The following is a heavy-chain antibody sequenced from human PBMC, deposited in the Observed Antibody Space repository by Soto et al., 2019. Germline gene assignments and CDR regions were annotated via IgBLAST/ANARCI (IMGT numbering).Heavy chain of an antibody. Sequence: LTCTVSCRSLSNARSYLTWSRQHPGKGLEWIGYIYYSGSTYYNPSLKSRVTISVDTSKNQFSLKLTSLTAADTAVYYCARDVTDFWSGHEGMDVWGQGTTVTGSS. V-gene: IGHV4-31*03. CDR1: CRSLSNARSY. CDR3: ARDVTDFWSGHEGMDV. D-gene: IGHD3-3*01. J-gene: IGHJ6*01. CDR2: IYYSGST.